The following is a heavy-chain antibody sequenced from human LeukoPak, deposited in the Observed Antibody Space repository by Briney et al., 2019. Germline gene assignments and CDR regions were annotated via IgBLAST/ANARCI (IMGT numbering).Heavy chain of an antibody. CDR2: IKQDGSEK. D-gene: IGHD2-21*01. J-gene: IGHJ4*02. Sequence: GGSLRLSCAASGFAFSHYGMHWVRQAPGKGLEWVANIKQDGSEKYYVDSVKGRFTISRDNAKNSLYLQMNSLRAEDTAVYYCASTSLLSGLDYWGQGTLVTVSS. V-gene: IGHV3-7*01. CDR1: GFAFSHYG. CDR3: ASTSLLSGLDY.